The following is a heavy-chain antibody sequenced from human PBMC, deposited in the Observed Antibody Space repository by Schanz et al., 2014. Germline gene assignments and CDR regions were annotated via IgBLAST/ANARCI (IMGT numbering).Heavy chain of an antibody. Sequence: QVQLVESGGGVVRPGRSLRLSCAASGFTFNNYGMHWVRQAPGKGLECVSILYIRSTYYADSVKGRFTISRDNSKNMVFLQMNSLRVEDTAIYYCARDEGKDGYNLAFDVWGQGTLVTVSS. CDR1: GFTFNNYG. D-gene: IGHD5-12*01. CDR2: LYIRST. CDR3: ARDEGKDGYNLAFDV. J-gene: IGHJ3*01. V-gene: IGHV3-NL1*01.